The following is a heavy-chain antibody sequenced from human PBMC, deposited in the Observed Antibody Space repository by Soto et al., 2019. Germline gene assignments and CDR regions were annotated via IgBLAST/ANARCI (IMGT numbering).Heavy chain of an antibody. V-gene: IGHV4-30-4*01. CDR1: GGSISSGDYY. D-gene: IGHD1-7*01. J-gene: IGHJ5*02. CDR3: ARDLGELELRWFDP. Sequence: SETLSLTCTVSGGSISSGDYYWSWIRQPPGKGLEWIGYIYYSGSTYYNPSLKSRVTISVDTSKNQFSLKLSSVTAADTAVYYCARDLGELELRWFDPWGQGTLVTVSS. CDR2: IYYSGST.